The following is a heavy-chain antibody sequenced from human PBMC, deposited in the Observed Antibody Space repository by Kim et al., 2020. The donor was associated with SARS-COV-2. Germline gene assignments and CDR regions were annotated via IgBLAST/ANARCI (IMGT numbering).Heavy chain of an antibody. CDR3: AKDLRFLEWLLFGPFDY. J-gene: IGHJ4*02. Sequence: GGSLRLSCAASGFTFSSYAMSWVRQAPGKGLEWVSAISGSGSSTDYADSVKGRFTISRDNSKKTLYLQMNSLRAEDTAVYYCAKDLRFLEWLLFGPFDYWGQGTLVTVSS. CDR2: ISGSGSST. V-gene: IGHV3-23*01. D-gene: IGHD3-3*01. CDR1: GFTFSSYA.